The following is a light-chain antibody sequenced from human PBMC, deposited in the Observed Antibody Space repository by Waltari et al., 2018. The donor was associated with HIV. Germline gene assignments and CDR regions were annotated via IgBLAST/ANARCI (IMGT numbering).Light chain of an antibody. CDR1: RSNIGNNY. CDR3: GTWDSSLSVGL. CDR2: DIN. V-gene: IGLV1-51*01. Sequence: QFVLTQAPSVSAAPGQNVTISCSGSRSNIGNNYVPWYQHFPGTAPKLLIYDINKRPSGIPDRFSGSKSGTSATLAIAGLQTGDEADYYCGTWDSSLSVGLFGGGTKVTVL. J-gene: IGLJ3*02.